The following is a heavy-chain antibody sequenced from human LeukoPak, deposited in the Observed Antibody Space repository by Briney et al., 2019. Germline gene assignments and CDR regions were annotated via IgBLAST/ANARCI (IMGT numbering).Heavy chain of an antibody. J-gene: IGHJ4*02. CDR3: ARGGRGS. CDR2: INWNGDST. CDR1: GFNFDEYG. V-gene: IGHV3-20*04. Sequence: GGSLRLSCAASGFNFDEYGMIWVRQGRGKGLEWVSGINWNGDSTGYADSVKGRFTISRDNAKNSLYLQMNSLRAEDTALYYCARGGRGSWGQGTPVTVSS. D-gene: IGHD5-12*01.